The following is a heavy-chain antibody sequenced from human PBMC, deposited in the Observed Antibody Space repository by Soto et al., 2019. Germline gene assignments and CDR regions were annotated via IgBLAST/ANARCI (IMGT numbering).Heavy chain of an antibody. CDR1: GFTFSSYA. J-gene: IGHJ4*02. D-gene: IGHD2-21*01. V-gene: IGHV3-30-3*01. Sequence: HLGGSLRLSCAASGFTFSSYAMHWVRQAPGKGLEWVAVITYGGSNKNYADSVKGRFTVSRDNSKDTLYLQMNSLRAEDTAVYYCARVNRGGDGAFDYWGQGTLVTVSS. CDR3: ARVNRGGDGAFDY. CDR2: ITYGGSNK.